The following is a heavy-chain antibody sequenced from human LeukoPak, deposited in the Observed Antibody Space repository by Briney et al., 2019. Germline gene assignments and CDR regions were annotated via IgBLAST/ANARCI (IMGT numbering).Heavy chain of an antibody. CDR3: ATADSDDY. CDR2: IRYDGSNK. D-gene: IGHD2-15*01. CDR1: GFTFSSYG. J-gene: IGHJ4*02. Sequence: LSCAASGFTFSSYGMHWVRQAPGKGVEWVVFIRYDGSNKYYADSVKGRFTISRDNSKNTLYLQMNSLRAEDTAVYYCATADSDDYWGQGTLVTVSS. V-gene: IGHV3-30*02.